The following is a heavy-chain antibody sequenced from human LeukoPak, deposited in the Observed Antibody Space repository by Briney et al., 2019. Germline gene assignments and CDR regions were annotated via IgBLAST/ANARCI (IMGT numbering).Heavy chain of an antibody. J-gene: IGHJ4*02. D-gene: IGHD2-2*02. CDR3: AGYTCSSTTCYTGGFDY. Sequence: GGSLRLSCAASGFTFSSYALSWVRQAPGKGLEWVSAISGSGSSTYYADSVKGRFTISRDNSKNTLYLQMNSLRAEDTAVYYCAGYTCSSTTCYTGGFDYWGQGTLVTVSS. CDR2: ISGSGSST. V-gene: IGHV3-23*01. CDR1: GFTFSSYA.